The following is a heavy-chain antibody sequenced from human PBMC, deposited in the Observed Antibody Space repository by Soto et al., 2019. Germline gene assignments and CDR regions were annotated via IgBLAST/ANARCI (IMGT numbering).Heavy chain of an antibody. Sequence: EVQLLESGGGLVQPGGSLRLSCAASGFTFSSYAMSWVRQAPGKGLEWVSAISGSGGSTYYADSVKGRFTISRDNYKNTLYLQTNSLRAEDTAVYYCANTIYCSGGSCYSVRFMPSTQNYYFDYWGQGTLVTVSS. CDR3: ANTIYCSGGSCYSVRFMPSTQNYYFDY. V-gene: IGHV3-23*01. D-gene: IGHD2-15*01. CDR2: ISGSGGST. CDR1: GFTFSSYA. J-gene: IGHJ4*02.